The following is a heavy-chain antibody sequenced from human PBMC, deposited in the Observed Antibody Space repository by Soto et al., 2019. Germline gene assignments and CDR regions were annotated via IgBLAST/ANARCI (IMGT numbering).Heavy chain of an antibody. CDR3: ARDPYGDYARFDY. CDR1: GFTFSSYG. CDR2: IWYDGSNK. V-gene: IGHV3-33*01. J-gene: IGHJ4*02. Sequence: PGGSLRLSCAASGFTFSSYGMHWVRQAPGKGLEWVAVIWYDGSNKYYADSVKGRFTISRDNSKNTLYLQMNSLRAEDTAVYYCARDPYGDYARFDYWGQGTLVTVSS. D-gene: IGHD4-17*01.